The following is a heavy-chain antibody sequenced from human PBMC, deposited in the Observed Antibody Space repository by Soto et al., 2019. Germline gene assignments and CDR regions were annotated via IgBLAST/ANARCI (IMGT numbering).Heavy chain of an antibody. CDR2: IIPIFGTA. CDR3: AREGYCTNGVCKIGVQYFDL. Sequence: SVKVSCKASGGTFSSYAISWVRQAPGQGLEWMGGIIPIFGTANYAQKFQGRVTITADESTSTAYMELSSLRSEDTAVYYCAREGYCTNGVCKIGVQYFDLWGRGTLVTVSS. V-gene: IGHV1-69*13. CDR1: GGTFSSYA. D-gene: IGHD2-8*01. J-gene: IGHJ2*01.